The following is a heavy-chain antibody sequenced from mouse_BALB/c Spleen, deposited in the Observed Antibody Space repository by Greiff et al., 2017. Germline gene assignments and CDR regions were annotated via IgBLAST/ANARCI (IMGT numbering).Heavy chain of an antibody. Sequence: QVQLQQSGAELVRPGTSVKISCKASGYTFTNYWLGWVKQRPGHGLEWIGDIYPGGGYTNYNEKFKGKATLTADTSFSTAYMQLSSLTSEDSAVYFCARRGSSYYAMDYWGQGTSVTVSS. J-gene: IGHJ4*01. CDR1: GYTFTNYW. V-gene: IGHV1-63*02. CDR2: IYPGGGYT. D-gene: IGHD1-1*01. CDR3: ARRGSSYYAMDY.